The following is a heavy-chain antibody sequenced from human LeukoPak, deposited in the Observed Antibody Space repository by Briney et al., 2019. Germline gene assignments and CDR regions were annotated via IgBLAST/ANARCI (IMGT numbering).Heavy chain of an antibody. J-gene: IGHJ4*02. CDR3: ARGRPSTFDY. V-gene: IGHV6-1*01. CDR2: TYYRPKFNT. CDR1: GDSLSNNNVA. Sequence: SQTLSLTCAISGDSLSNNNVAWNWIRQSPSRDLEWLGRTYYRPKFNTDYAVSVKSRLAINSDTSKNQFSLQLNSVTPDNTGVYFWARGRPSTFDYWGQGTLVTVSS. D-gene: IGHD3-10*01.